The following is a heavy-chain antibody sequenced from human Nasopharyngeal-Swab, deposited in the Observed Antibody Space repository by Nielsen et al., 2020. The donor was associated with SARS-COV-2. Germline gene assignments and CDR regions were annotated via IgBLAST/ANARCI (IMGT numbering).Heavy chain of an antibody. Sequence: ASVKVSCKCSGYNFNRNDINWVRQAPGQGLEWMGWMNPKSGEVGYEQKFQGRVTMTRNTDTATAYMELSGLRHEDTAVYYCARGAFGLDHSWFDPWGQGTLVTVSS. CDR3: ARGAFGLDHSWFDP. J-gene: IGHJ5*02. D-gene: IGHD3/OR15-3a*01. CDR1: GYNFNRND. V-gene: IGHV1-8*01. CDR2: MNPKSGEV.